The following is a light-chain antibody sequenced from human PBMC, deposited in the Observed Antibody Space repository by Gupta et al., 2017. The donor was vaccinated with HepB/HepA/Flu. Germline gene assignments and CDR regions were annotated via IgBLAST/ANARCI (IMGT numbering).Light chain of an antibody. CDR3: QQYYSTPCS. CDR1: QSVLDSSNNKNY. V-gene: IGKV4-1*01. CDR2: WAS. J-gene: IGKJ2*04. Sequence: IVMTHSPDSLAVSLGERDSINCKSSQSVLDSSNNKNYLAWYQQKPGQAPKLLIYWASTRESGVPDRFSGSGSGTDFTLTISSLQAEDVAVYYCQQYYSTPCSFGQGTKLEIK.